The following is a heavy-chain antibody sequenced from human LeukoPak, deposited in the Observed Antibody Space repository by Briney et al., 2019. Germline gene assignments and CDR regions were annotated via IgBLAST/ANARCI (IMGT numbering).Heavy chain of an antibody. CDR1: DGSLDIYY. V-gene: IGHV4-34*01. J-gene: IGHJ4*02. CDR2: ITYRGSP. D-gene: IGHD2-21*01. Sequence: SETLSLTCGASDGSLDIYYWMFVRQPPGKGLQWIGEITYRGSPYYHPSLKSRVTISIDASQRHVSLTLNSVTAADTAVYCCATYGGDWKFDSWGQGTLVTVSS. CDR3: ATYGGDWKFDS.